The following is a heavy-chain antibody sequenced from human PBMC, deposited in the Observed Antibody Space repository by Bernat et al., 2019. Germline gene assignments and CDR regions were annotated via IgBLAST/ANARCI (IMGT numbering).Heavy chain of an antibody. CDR2: IWGSGGRT. CDR1: GFTFSNYV. D-gene: IGHD4-17*01. Sequence: EVQMLESGGGLVQPGGSLRLSCTASGFTFSNYVMSWVRQAPGKGLEWVSTIWGSGGRTEYTDSVRGRFTISRDNSKNTLYMQVKSLRVEDTAVYYCAKDPNGDYIGTFDMWGQGTVVTVSS. J-gene: IGHJ3*02. CDR3: AKDPNGDYIGTFDM. V-gene: IGHV3-23*01.